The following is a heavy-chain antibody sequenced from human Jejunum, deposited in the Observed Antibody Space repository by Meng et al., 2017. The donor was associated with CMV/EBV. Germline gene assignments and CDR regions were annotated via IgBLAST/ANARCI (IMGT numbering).Heavy chain of an antibody. J-gene: IGHJ4*02. V-gene: IGHV2-5*02. Sequence: QITLKESGPTLVKPTQTLTLTCTFSGFSLSTNGVGVGWIRQPPGKALEWLSLIYGDGDKRYSPSLRSRLTITKDTSKNQVVLTMTNMDPVDTATYYCAKSYCSRGTCYSFYYWGQGTLVTVSS. CDR1: GFSLSTNGVG. CDR3: AKSYCSRGTCYSFYY. D-gene: IGHD2-15*01. CDR2: IYGDGDK.